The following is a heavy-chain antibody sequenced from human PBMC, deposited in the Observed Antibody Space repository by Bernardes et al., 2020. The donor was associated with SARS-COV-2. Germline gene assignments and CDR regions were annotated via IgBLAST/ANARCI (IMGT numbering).Heavy chain of an antibody. CDR3: ARTLGPPKRIWIFGVVTAAYYYYGMGV. J-gene: IGHJ6*02. CDR2: MNPNSGNT. D-gene: IGHD3-3*01. V-gene: IGHV1-8*01. CDR1: GYTFTSYD. Sequence: ASVKVSCMASGYTFTSYDINWVRQATGQGLEWMGWMNPNSGNTGYAQKFQGRVTMTRNTSISTAYMELSSLRSEDTAVYYCARTLGPPKRIWIFGVVTAAYYYYGMGVWSLGTTVTVSS.